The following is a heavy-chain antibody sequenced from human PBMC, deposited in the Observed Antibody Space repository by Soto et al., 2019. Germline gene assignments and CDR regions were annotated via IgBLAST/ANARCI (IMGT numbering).Heavy chain of an antibody. CDR1: GGSINNYY. V-gene: IGHV4-59*01. Sequence: SETLSLTCTVSGGSINNYYRSWIRQPPGKGLEWIGYISDSGSTKYNLSLKSRVTISVETSKNQFSLKLSSVTAADTAVHYCARSGFCSGTSCFVSAYYYYGLDVWGQGTTVTVS. CDR3: ARSGFCSGTSCFVSAYYYYGLDV. D-gene: IGHD2-2*01. J-gene: IGHJ6*02. CDR2: ISDSGST.